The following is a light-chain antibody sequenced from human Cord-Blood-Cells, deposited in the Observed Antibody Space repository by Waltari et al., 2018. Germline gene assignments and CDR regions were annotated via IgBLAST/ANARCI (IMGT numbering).Light chain of an antibody. CDR1: KLGDKY. CDR3: QAWDSSNWV. J-gene: IGLJ3*02. V-gene: IGLV3-1*01. CDR2: KAS. Sequence: SYELTQPPSVSVSPGQTANITCSGEKLGDKYACLYQQKPGQSPVLVIYKASKWPSGIPERFSGSNSGNTATLTTNGTQAMDEADYYCQAWDSSNWVFGGGTKLTVL.